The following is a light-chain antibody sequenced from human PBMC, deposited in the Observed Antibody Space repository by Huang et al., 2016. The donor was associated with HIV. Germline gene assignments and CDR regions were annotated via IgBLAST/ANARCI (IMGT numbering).Light chain of an antibody. Sequence: DIVLTQSPDTLSLSPGQRASLFCRVSHHIGSSLAWYQHKPGQAPRLLIYDAFNRATDTAARFSGSGSGIDFTLTISSLKVEDFAFYYCQQRSTLITFGQGTRLE. J-gene: IGKJ5*01. CDR3: QQRSTLIT. CDR2: DAF. CDR1: HHIGSS. V-gene: IGKV3-11*01.